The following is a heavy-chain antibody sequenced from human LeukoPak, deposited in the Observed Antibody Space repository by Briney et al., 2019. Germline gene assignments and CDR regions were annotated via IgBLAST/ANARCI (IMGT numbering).Heavy chain of an antibody. Sequence: ASVKVSCKASGYTFTGYYMHWVRQAPGQGLEWMGWINPNSDGTNYAQKFQGWVTMTRDTSISTAYMELSRLRSDDTAVYYCARGLGSWEYSSSWYVHYYYGMDVWGQGTTVTVSS. J-gene: IGHJ6*02. CDR2: INPNSDGT. V-gene: IGHV1-2*04. D-gene: IGHD6-13*01. CDR3: ARGLGSWEYSSSWYVHYYYGMDV. CDR1: GYTFTGYY.